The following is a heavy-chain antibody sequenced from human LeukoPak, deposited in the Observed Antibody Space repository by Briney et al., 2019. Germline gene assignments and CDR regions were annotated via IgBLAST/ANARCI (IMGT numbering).Heavy chain of an antibody. CDR1: GGSFSGYY. CDR2: INHSGST. D-gene: IGHD2-21*02. CDR3: AREGRACGGGCYPALWYFDL. Sequence: SETLSLTCAVYGGSFSGYYWTWIRQPPGKGLEWIGEINHSGSTNYNPSLKSRVTISVDTSKNQFSLKLSSVTAADTAVYYWAREGRACGGGCYPALWYFDLWGRGTLVTVSS. V-gene: IGHV4-34*01. J-gene: IGHJ2*01.